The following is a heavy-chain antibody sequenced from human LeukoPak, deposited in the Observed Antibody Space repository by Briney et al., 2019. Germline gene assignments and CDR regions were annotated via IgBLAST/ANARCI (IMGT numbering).Heavy chain of an antibody. CDR2: IYYSGRT. D-gene: IGHD6-19*01. CDR1: GGSISSYY. V-gene: IGHV4-59*08. CDR3: ARHVEQWLAPFDY. Sequence: SETLSLTCTVSGGSISSYYWSWIRQSPEKGLEWIGYIYYSGRTNYNPSLKSRVTISVDTSKNQFSLKPSSVTAADTAVYYCARHVEQWLAPFDYWGQGTLVTVSS. J-gene: IGHJ4*02.